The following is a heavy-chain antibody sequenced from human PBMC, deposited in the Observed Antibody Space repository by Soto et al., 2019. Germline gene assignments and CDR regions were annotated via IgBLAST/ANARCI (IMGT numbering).Heavy chain of an antibody. D-gene: IGHD6-13*01. CDR1: GFTFSNYA. V-gene: IGHV3-23*01. J-gene: IGHJ4*02. CDR3: AKGSSPFDY. CDR2: ISGSAGST. Sequence: GSLRLSCAASGFTFSNYAMSCVRQAPGKGLEWVSSISGSAGSTYYADSVKGRFTISRDNSKSTLYLQMNSLRAEDTAVYYCAKGSSPFDYWGQGTLVTVSS.